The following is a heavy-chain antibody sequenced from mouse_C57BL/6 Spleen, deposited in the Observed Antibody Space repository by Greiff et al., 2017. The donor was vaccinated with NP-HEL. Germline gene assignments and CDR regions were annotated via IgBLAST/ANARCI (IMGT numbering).Heavy chain of an antibody. CDR3: ASLYYYGSSSYYFDY. CDR2: IYPGSGNT. V-gene: IGHV1-76*01. J-gene: IGHJ2*01. CDR1: GYTFTDYY. D-gene: IGHD1-1*01. Sequence: VQLQQSGAELVRPGASVKLSCKASGYTFTDYYINWVKQRPGQGLERIARIYPGSGNTYYNEKFKGKATLTAEKSSSTAYMQLSSLTSEDSAVYFCASLYYYGSSSYYFDYWGQGTTLTVSS.